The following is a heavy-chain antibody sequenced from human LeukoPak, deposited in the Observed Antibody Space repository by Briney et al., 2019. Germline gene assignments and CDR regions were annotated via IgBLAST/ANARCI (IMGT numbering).Heavy chain of an antibody. CDR2: IWYDGSKK. CDR3: VRAEWSAGAEYFQH. Sequence: GRSLRLSCAASGFTFSNNGMHWVRQAPGKGLEWVALIWYDGSKKYYADSVEGRFTISRDNSRNMLYLQMNSLRAEDTAVYYCVRAEWSAGAEYFQHWGQGTLVTVSS. CDR1: GFTFSNNG. J-gene: IGHJ1*01. D-gene: IGHD3-3*01. V-gene: IGHV3-33*01.